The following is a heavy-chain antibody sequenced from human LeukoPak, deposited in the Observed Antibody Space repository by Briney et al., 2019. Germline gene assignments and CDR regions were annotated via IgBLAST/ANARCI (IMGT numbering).Heavy chain of an antibody. D-gene: IGHD6-13*01. V-gene: IGHV3-23*01. CDR2: ISGGGVSI. J-gene: IGHJ3*02. CDR3: ARAYSSSSGRDAFDI. CDR1: GFTFSSYA. Sequence: GGSLRLSCAASGFTFSSYAMSWVRQAPGKGLEWVSTISGGGVSIYYADSVKGRFTISRDNAKNSLYLQMNSLRAEDTAVYYCARAYSSSSGRDAFDIWGQGTMVTVSS.